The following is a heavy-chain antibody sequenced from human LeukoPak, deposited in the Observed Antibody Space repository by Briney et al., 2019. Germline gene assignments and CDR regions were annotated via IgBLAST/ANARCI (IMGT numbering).Heavy chain of an antibody. D-gene: IGHD3-3*01. V-gene: IGHV3-23*01. CDR2: ISGSAEKT. Sequence: PGGSLRLSYAASGFAFSSHAMTWVRQAPGKGLEWVSSISGSAEKTHYADSVKGRFTISRDSSQKILNLQMNNLRVEDTATYYCARGSTYDFWSGDALDAWGQGTMVTVAS. CDR3: ARGSTYDFWSGDALDA. J-gene: IGHJ3*01. CDR1: GFAFSSHA.